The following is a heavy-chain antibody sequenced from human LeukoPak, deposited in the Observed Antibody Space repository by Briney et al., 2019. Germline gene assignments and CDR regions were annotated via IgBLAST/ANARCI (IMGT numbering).Heavy chain of an antibody. CDR1: GGSISSYY. D-gene: IGHD3-22*01. CDR2: IYHSGST. J-gene: IGHJ3*02. Sequence: SETLSLTCTVSGGSISSYYWGWIRQPPGKGLEWIGSIYHSGSTYYNPSLKSRVTISVDTSKNQFSLKLSSVTAADTAVYYCARASRYYYDSSGYYWNAFDIWGQGTMVTVSS. CDR3: ARASRYYYDSSGYYWNAFDI. V-gene: IGHV4-38-2*02.